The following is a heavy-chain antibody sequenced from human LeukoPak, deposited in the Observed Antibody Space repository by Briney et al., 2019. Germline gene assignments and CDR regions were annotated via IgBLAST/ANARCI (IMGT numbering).Heavy chain of an antibody. Sequence: SQTLSLTCAISGDSVSSNSVDWNWIRQSPSKGLEWLGRTYYRSKWYNDYALSVKSRITINPDTSKNQFSLQLNSVTPEDTAVYYCARGLGRRTGDFDYWGQGTLVTVSS. V-gene: IGHV6-1*01. J-gene: IGHJ4*02. CDR1: GDSVSSNSVD. D-gene: IGHD7-27*01. CDR3: ARGLGRRTGDFDY. CDR2: TYYRSKWYN.